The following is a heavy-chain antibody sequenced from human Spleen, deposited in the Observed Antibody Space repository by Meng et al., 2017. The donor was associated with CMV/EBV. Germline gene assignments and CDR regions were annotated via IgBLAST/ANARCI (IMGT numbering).Heavy chain of an antibody. V-gene: IGHV4-31*03. CDR2: MYYSDST. J-gene: IGHJ4*02. Sequence: CTGSGGSISSGGYYWTWLRQHPGKGLEWIGYMYYSDSTYYNPSLRSRATISVDTSKNDLSLKLRSVTAADTAVYYCARGNIDYYFDYWGQGTLVTVSS. D-gene: IGHD2/OR15-2a*01. CDR3: ARGNIDYYFDY. CDR1: GGSISSGGYY.